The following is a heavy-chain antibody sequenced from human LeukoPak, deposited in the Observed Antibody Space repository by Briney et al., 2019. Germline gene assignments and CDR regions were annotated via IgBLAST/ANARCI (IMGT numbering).Heavy chain of an antibody. Sequence: SETLSLTCAVYGGSFSGYYWSWIRQPPGKGLEWIGEINHSGSTNYNPSLKSRVTISVDTSKNQFSLKLSSVTAADTTVYYCARGSLVYIQRNWFDPWGQGTLVTVSS. CDR2: INHSGST. V-gene: IGHV4-34*01. CDR1: GGSFSGYY. CDR3: ARGSLVYIQRNWFDP. D-gene: IGHD2-8*01. J-gene: IGHJ5*02.